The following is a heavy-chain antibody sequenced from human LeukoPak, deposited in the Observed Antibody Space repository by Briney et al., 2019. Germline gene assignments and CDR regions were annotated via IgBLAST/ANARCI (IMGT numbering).Heavy chain of an antibody. CDR1: GYTFTSYY. Sequence: ASVKVSCKASGYTFTSYYMHWVRRAPGQGLEWMGIINPSGGSTSYAQKFQGRVTMTRDMSTSTVYMELSSLRSEDTAVYYCARVSGSYNGHNDYWGQGTLVTVSS. CDR3: ARVSGSYNGHNDY. J-gene: IGHJ4*02. D-gene: IGHD1-26*01. V-gene: IGHV1-46*01. CDR2: INPSGGST.